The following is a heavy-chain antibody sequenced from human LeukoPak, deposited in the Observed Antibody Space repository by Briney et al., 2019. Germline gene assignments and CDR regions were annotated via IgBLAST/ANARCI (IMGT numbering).Heavy chain of an antibody. D-gene: IGHD3-22*01. Sequence: SETLSLTCSVFDGSISNYYWSWIRQPPGKGLEWIGYAYYSGSTAYNPSLESRVTISVDTSKNQFSLKLTAVTAADTAVYYCARNSVVATSRSWFDPWGQGTLVTVSS. V-gene: IGHV4-59*08. CDR2: AYYSGST. CDR1: DGSISNYY. CDR3: ARNSVVATSRSWFDP. J-gene: IGHJ5*02.